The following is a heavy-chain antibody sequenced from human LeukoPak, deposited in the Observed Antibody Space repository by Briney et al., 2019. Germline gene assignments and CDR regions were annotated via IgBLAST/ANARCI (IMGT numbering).Heavy chain of an antibody. CDR1: GFNVSSNY. Sequence: GGSLRLSCAASGFNVSSNYMNWVRQAPGKGLEWVTFIRSDGSNKYYADSVKGRFTISRDISKNTLYLQMSSLRAEDTAVYYCARARKSGGITMLRGVKDRGWFDPWGQGTLVTVSS. J-gene: IGHJ5*02. V-gene: IGHV3-30*02. CDR3: ARARKSGGITMLRGVKDRGWFDP. D-gene: IGHD3-10*01. CDR2: IRSDGSNK.